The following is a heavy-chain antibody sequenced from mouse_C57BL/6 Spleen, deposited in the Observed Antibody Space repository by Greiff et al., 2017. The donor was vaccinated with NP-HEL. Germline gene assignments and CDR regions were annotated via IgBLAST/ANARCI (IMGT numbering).Heavy chain of an antibody. J-gene: IGHJ1*01. Sequence: QVHVKQPGAELVKPGASVKMSCKAPGYTFTSYWITWVKQRPGQGLEWIGDIYPGSGSTNYNEKFKSKATLTVDTSSSTAYMQLSSLTSEDSAVYYCAVDYDVRWYFDVWGQGTTVTVSS. V-gene: IGHV1-55*01. CDR1: GYTFTSYW. CDR2: IYPGSGST. D-gene: IGHD2-3*01. CDR3: AVDYDVRWYFDV.